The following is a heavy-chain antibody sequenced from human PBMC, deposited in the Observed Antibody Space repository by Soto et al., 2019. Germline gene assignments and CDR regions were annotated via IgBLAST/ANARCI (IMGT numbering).Heavy chain of an antibody. Sequence: QVQLVQSGAEVKKPGASVKVSCKASGYTFTSYDISWVRQAPGQGLEWMGWISTYNGNTNYAQKLQGRVTMTTDTATSPAYMELRSLRSDDTAVYYCARGFRVAATRWWFEPWGQGTLVPVSS. CDR1: GYTFTSYD. D-gene: IGHD2-15*01. V-gene: IGHV1-18*01. CDR2: ISTYNGNT. CDR3: ARGFRVAATRWWFEP. J-gene: IGHJ5*02.